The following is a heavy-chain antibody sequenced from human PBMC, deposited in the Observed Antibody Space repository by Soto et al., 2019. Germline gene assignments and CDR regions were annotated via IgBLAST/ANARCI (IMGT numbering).Heavy chain of an antibody. CDR3: ARADNYYYYGMDV. Sequence: SETLSLTCAVSGGSISSSNWWSWVRQPPGKGLEWFGEIYHSGRTNYNQSLKSRVTISVDKSKNQFSLKLSSVTAADTAVYYCARADNYYYYGMDVWGQGTTVTVSS. CDR2: IYHSGRT. V-gene: IGHV4-4*02. CDR1: GGSISSSNW. J-gene: IGHJ6*02.